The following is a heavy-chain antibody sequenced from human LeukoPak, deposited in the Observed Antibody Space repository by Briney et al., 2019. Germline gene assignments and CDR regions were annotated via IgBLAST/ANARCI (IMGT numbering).Heavy chain of an antibody. J-gene: IGHJ4*02. V-gene: IGHV1-8*01. CDR1: GYTFTSYD. CDR2: MNPNSGNT. Sequence: ASVKVSCKASGYTFTSYDINWVRQATGQGLEWMGWMNPNSGNTGYAQKFQGRVTMTRNTSISTAYMELSSLRPEDTAVYYCTLGSLYSSNWYGDYWGQGTWSPSPQ. CDR3: TLGSLYSSNWYGDY. D-gene: IGHD6-13*01.